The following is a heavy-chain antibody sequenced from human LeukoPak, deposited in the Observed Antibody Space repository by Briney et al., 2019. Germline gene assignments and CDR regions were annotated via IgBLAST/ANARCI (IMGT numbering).Heavy chain of an antibody. CDR3: AREESPYYYYYMDV. CDR2: ISGSGGST. CDR1: GFTFSSYT. Sequence: GGSLRLSCAASGFTFSSYTMNWVRQAPGKGLEWVSGISGSGGSTFYADSVKGRFTISRDNSENTVYLQMNSLRADDTAVYYCAREESPYYYYYMDVWGKGTTVTVSS. V-gene: IGHV3-23*01. D-gene: IGHD2/OR15-2a*01. J-gene: IGHJ6*03.